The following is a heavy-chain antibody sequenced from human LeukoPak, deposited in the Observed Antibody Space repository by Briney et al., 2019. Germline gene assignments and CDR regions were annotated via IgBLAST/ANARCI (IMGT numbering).Heavy chain of an antibody. V-gene: IGHV3-7*01. CDR2: IKQNGSEK. J-gene: IGHJ6*02. CDR1: GFSFSSYW. CDR3: ARGGANYYYYVMDV. Sequence: PGGSLRLSCAASGFSFSSYWMSWVRQAPGKGLEWVSNIKQNGSEKYYVDSVKGRFTISRDNDKNSLYLQMNSLRAEDTAVYYCARGGANYYYYVMDVWGQGTTVTVSS. D-gene: IGHD1-26*01.